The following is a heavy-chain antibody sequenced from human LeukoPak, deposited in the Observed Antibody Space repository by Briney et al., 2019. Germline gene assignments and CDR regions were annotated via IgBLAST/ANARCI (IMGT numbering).Heavy chain of an antibody. D-gene: IGHD2-15*01. J-gene: IGHJ4*02. CDR3: ARDAVVVVAASGPGYYFDY. CDR1: GFTFRTYW. V-gene: IGHV3-21*01. Sequence: GGSLRLSCAASGFTFRTYWMSWVRQAPGKGLEWVSSISSSSSYIYYADSVKGRFTISRDNAKNSLYLQMNSLRAEDTAVYYCARDAVVVVAASGPGYYFDYWGQGTLVTVSS. CDR2: ISSSSSYI.